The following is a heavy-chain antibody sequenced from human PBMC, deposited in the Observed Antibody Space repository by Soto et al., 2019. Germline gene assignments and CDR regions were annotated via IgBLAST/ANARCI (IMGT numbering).Heavy chain of an antibody. Sequence: SETLSLTCSVSGGSTSSNTYYWGWVRHPPGNGLEWIGSVYYSGSTFYNPSLKSRVSISVDTSKNQFSLRLSSVTAADTAVYYCARKRRYYYDSSGYPDSWGPGTMVTVSS. V-gene: IGHV4-39*01. CDR1: GGSTSSNTYY. CDR3: ARKRRYYYDSSGYPDS. CDR2: VYYSGST. D-gene: IGHD3-22*01. J-gene: IGHJ5*01.